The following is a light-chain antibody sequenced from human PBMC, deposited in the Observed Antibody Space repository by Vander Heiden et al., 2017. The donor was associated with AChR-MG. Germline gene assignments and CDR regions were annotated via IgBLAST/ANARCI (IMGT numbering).Light chain of an antibody. CDR2: DAS. CDR3: QQRSNGPWT. V-gene: IGKV3-11*01. Sequence: EIVLTQSPDTLSLSPGERATLSCRASQSVSSSLACYQHKPGQAPRLLIYDASNRATGIPARFSGSGSGTDFTLTISSLEPEDFAVYYCQQRSNGPWTFGQGTKVEVK. J-gene: IGKJ1*01. CDR1: QSVSSS.